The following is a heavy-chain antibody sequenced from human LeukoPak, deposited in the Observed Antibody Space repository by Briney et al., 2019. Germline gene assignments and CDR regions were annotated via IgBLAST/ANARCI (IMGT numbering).Heavy chain of an antibody. Sequence: GGSLRLSCAASGFTFSSYSMNWVRQAPGKGLEWVSSISSSSSYIYYADSVKGRFTISRDNAKNSLYLQMNSLRAEDTAVYYCARELTLHAFDIWGQGTMVTVSS. J-gene: IGHJ3*02. CDR3: ARELTLHAFDI. CDR2: ISSSSSYI. CDR1: GFTFSSYS. V-gene: IGHV3-21*01.